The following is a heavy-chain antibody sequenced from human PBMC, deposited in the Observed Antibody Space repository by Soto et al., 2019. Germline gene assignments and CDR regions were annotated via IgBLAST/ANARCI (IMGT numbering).Heavy chain of an antibody. CDR2: IIPIFGTA. V-gene: IGHV1-69*13. D-gene: IGHD3-3*01. Sequence: SVKVSCKASGGTFSSYAISWVRQAPGQGLEWMGGIIPIFGTANYAQKFQGRVTITADESTSTAYMELSSLRPEDTAVYYCARLERGYDFWSGIPSEGYYFDHWGQGTLVTVSS. CDR1: GGTFSSYA. J-gene: IGHJ4*02. CDR3: ARLERGYDFWSGIPSEGYYFDH.